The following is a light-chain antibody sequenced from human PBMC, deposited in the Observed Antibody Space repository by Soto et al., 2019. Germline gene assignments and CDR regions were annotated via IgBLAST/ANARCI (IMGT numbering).Light chain of an antibody. J-gene: IGLJ3*02. CDR2: EVT. V-gene: IGLV2-8*01. CDR1: SGDVGGYDY. Sequence: QSALTQPPSASGSPGQSVTISCTGTSGDVGGYDYVSWYQHHPGKAPKLMIYEVTKRPSGVPDRFSGSKSGNTASLTVSGLQAEDEADYYCSSNAGSNKRVFGGGTKLTVL. CDR3: SSNAGSNKRV.